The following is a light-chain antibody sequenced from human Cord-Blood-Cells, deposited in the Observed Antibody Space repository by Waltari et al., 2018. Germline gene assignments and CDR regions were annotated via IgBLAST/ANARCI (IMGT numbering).Light chain of an antibody. V-gene: IGLV2-23*02. CDR1: SSDVGSYNL. CDR2: EVS. J-gene: IGLJ3*02. Sequence: QSALTPPASVSGSPGQSITISCTGTSSDVGSYNLVSWYQQHPGKAPNLMIYEVSKRPSGVSNRCSGSKAANTADLTIAGLQAEDEADYYCCSYAGSSTWVFGGGTQLSVL. CDR3: CSYAGSSTWV.